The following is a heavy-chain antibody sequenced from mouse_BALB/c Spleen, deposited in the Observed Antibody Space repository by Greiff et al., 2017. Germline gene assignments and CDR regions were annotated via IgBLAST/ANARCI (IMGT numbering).Heavy chain of an antibody. D-gene: IGHD2-1*01. CDR1: GYTFTDYN. V-gene: IGHV1S29*02. J-gene: IGHJ4*01. Sequence: VQLKESGPELVKPGASVKISCKASGYTFTDYNMHWVKQSHGKSLEWIGYIYPYNGGTGYNQKFKSKATLTVDNSSSTAYMELRSLTSEDSAVYYCARKDGNYPHYAMDDWGQGTSVTVSS. CDR3: ARKDGNYPHYAMDD. CDR2: IYPYNGGT.